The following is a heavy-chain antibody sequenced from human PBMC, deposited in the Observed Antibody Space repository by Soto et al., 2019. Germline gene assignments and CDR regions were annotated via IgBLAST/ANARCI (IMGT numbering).Heavy chain of an antibody. Sequence: AASVKVSCKASGYTFSDYYIHWVRQAPGQGLEWMGWINPNSGGTKYAPKFQGGVTMTGDTSITTAYMELSRLRSGDTAVYYCAREPATAKPEGVDFWGQGTLVTVSS. CDR1: GYTFSDYY. CDR2: INPNSGGT. V-gene: IGHV1-2*02. J-gene: IGHJ4*02. D-gene: IGHD1-1*01. CDR3: AREPATAKPEGVDF.